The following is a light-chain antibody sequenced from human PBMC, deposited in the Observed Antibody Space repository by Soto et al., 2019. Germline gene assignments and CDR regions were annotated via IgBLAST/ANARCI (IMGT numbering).Light chain of an antibody. CDR2: DNN. CDR3: ATWDGSLPGEV. V-gene: IGLV1-51*01. CDR1: SSNIGNNY. Sequence: QSALTQSPSLSAAPGQKVTISCSGSSSNIGNNYVSWYQQLPGTAPKLLIYDNNKRPSGIPDRFSGSKSGTSGTLDITGLQTGDEAEYYCATWDGSLPGEVFGGGTKVTVL. J-gene: IGLJ2*01.